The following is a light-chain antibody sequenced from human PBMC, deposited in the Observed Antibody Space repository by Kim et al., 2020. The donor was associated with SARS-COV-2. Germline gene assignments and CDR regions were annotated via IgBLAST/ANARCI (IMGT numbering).Light chain of an antibody. Sequence: LSPWQRATLSCRSSHSIGNSLAWYQQKPGQTPRLLIHDASNGATDIPARFSGSGSGTDFTLTISSLEPEDFAVYFCQQRSSWPPTFGQGTRLEIK. CDR1: HSIGNS. J-gene: IGKJ5*01. CDR2: DAS. CDR3: QQRSSWPPT. V-gene: IGKV3-11*01.